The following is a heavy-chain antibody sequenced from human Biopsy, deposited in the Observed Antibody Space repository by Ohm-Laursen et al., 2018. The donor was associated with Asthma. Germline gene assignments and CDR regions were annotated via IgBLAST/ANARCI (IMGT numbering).Heavy chain of an antibody. Sequence: ASVKVSCKASGYTFINYAIHWVRQAPGQRLEWMGWINAGNGNTRYSQRFQGRVTITRDTSATTAYMELSSLRSEDTAVYYCARTYYDFLTGQVKDAFAMWGQGTMVTVSS. V-gene: IGHV1-3*01. J-gene: IGHJ3*02. CDR1: GYTFINYA. CDR3: ARTYYDFLTGQVKDAFAM. D-gene: IGHD3-9*01. CDR2: INAGNGNT.